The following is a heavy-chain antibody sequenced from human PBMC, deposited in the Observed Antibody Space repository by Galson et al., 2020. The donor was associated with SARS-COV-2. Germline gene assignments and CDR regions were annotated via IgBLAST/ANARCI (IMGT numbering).Heavy chain of an antibody. CDR2: ITWNTDTI. J-gene: IGHJ2*01. CDR3: AKVRPYGSGWYWFYFDL. CDR1: GFPFGDYA. Sequence: GGSLRLSCAASGFPFGDYAMHWVRRAPGKGLEWVAGITWNTDTIAYADSVKGRFTISRDNARNSLFLQMNSLRPEDTAVYYCAKVRPYGSGWYWFYFDLWGRGTLVSVSS. V-gene: IGHV3-9*01. D-gene: IGHD6-19*01.